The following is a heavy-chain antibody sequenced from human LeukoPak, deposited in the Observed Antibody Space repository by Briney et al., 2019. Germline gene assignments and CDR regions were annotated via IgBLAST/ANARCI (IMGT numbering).Heavy chain of an antibody. D-gene: IGHD6-6*01. CDR2: IIPIFGTA. V-gene: IGHV1-69*13. CDR3: AREAALGYYFDY. J-gene: IGHJ4*02. CDR1: GGTFSSYA. Sequence: SVKVSCKASGGTFSSYAISWVRQAPGQGLEWMGGIIPIFGTANYAQKFQGRVTITADESTSTAYMELRSLRSDDTAVYYCAREAALGYYFDYWGQGTLVTVSS.